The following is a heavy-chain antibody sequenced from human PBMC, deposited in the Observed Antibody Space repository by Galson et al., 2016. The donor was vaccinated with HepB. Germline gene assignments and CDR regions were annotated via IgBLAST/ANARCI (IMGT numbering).Heavy chain of an antibody. CDR2: ITSSGSDI. CDR1: GFTFSNYY. Sequence: SLRLSCAASGFTFSNYYMTWIRQAPGKGLEWVSYITSSGSDIFYADSVKGRFTISRDNAKNSLFLQMNSLRAEDTAVYYCARVAFGGVLDQCGQGTLVTVSS. CDR3: ARVAFGGVLDQ. D-gene: IGHD3-16*01. V-gene: IGHV3-11*01. J-gene: IGHJ4*02.